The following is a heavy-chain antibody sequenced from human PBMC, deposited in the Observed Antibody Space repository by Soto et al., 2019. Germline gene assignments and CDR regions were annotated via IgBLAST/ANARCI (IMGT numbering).Heavy chain of an antibody. CDR1: GFTFRNYG. J-gene: IGHJ6*02. CDR3: ARDQALVPSYSYYRMDI. Sequence: GGSLRLSCAASGFTFRNYGMKWVRQAPGKGLEWVSYIGIGSSTKYYADSVKGRFTISRDNANNSLYLQMNSLRAEDTAVYYCARDQALVPSYSYYRMDIWGQGTTVTVSS. V-gene: IGHV3-48*01. D-gene: IGHD3-10*01. CDR2: IGIGSSTK.